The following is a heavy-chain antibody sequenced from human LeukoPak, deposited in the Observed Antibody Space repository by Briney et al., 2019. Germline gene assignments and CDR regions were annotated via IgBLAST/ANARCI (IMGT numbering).Heavy chain of an antibody. V-gene: IGHV5-51*01. CDR3: ARYKLSGYSYGPSYYYYGMDV. D-gene: IGHD5-18*01. CDR2: IYPGDSDT. CDR1: GYSFTSYW. Sequence: GESLKISCKGSGYSFTSYWIGWVRQTPGKGLEWMGIIYPGDSDTRYSPSFQGQVTISADKSISTAYLQWSSLKASDTAMYYCARYKLSGYSYGPSYYYYGMDVWGQGTTVTVSS. J-gene: IGHJ6*02.